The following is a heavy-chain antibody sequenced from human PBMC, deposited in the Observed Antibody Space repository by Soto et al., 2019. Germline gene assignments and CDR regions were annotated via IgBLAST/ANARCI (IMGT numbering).Heavy chain of an antibody. D-gene: IGHD6-13*01. J-gene: IGHJ6*02. CDR1: GYSFTSYW. CDR3: AGVSLSIAAAEGMDV. Sequence: GESLKISCKGSGYSFTSYWISWVRQMPGKGLEWKGRIDPSDSYTNYSPSFQGNVTISADKSISTAYLQWSSLKASDTAMFYCAGVSLSIAAAEGMDVWGQGTTVTVSS. CDR2: IDPSDSYT. V-gene: IGHV5-10-1*01.